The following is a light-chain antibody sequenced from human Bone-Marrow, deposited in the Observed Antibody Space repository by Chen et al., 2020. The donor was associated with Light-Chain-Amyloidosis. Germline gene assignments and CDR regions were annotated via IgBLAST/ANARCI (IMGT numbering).Light chain of an antibody. CDR3: QQYYTPPLT. CDR2: WAS. V-gene: IGKV4-1*01. Sequence: DIVVTQSQASLAVSLGERATINCKSSQRILYTSNNENYLAWYQQKPGQPPKRLIYWASTRASGVPDRFSGSGSGTDFTLTISSLQAEDVAVYFCQQYYTPPLTFGGGTKVEI. CDR1: QRILYTSNNENY. J-gene: IGKJ4*01.